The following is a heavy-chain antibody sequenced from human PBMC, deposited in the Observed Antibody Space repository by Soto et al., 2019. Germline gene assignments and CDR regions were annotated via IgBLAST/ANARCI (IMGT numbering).Heavy chain of an antibody. CDR2: IYPGDSDT. Sequence: EVQLVQSGAEVKKPGESLKISCKGSGYSFTTYWIGWVRQMPGKGLEWMGIIYPGDSDTRYSPSFQGQVTISADKSISTAYLQWSSLKASDTAMYYCARTAAAGKYYYGVDVWGQGTTVTVSS. CDR3: ARTAAAGKYYYGVDV. V-gene: IGHV5-51*01. J-gene: IGHJ6*02. D-gene: IGHD6-13*01. CDR1: GYSFTTYW.